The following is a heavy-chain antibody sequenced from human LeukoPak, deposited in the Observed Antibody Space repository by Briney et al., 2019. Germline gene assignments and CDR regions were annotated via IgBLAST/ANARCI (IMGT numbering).Heavy chain of an antibody. CDR2: ISVYNGNP. CDR3: ARDQYDSVWGSHRPYLDC. J-gene: IGHJ4*02. CDR1: GYTFSSYA. V-gene: IGHV1-18*01. Sequence: ASVKVSCKASGYTFSSYAISWVRQAPGQGLEWMGWISVYNGNPNYAQKFQDRVIMTTDTSTSTAYMELRSLRSDDTAVYYCARDQYDSVWGSHRPYLDCWGQGTLVTVSS. D-gene: IGHD3-16*02.